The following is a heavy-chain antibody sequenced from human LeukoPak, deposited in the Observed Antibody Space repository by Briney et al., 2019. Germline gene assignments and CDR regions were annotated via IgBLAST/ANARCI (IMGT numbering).Heavy chain of an antibody. Sequence: ASVKVSCKASGYTFTDYYMHWVRQAPGQGIEWMGWINPNSGGTNYAQKFQGRVTMTRDTSISTAYMELSRLRSDDTAVYYCAREVAGRYYMDVWGKGTTVTVSS. CDR3: AREVAGRYYMDV. CDR2: INPNSGGT. D-gene: IGHD6-19*01. V-gene: IGHV1-2*02. CDR1: GYTFTDYY. J-gene: IGHJ6*03.